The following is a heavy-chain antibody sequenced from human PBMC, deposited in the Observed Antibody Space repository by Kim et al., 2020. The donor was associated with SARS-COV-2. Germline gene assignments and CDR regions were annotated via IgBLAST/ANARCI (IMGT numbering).Heavy chain of an antibody. D-gene: IGHD6-19*01. CDR3: AKRSSVWHFDY. J-gene: IGHJ4*02. V-gene: IGHV3-23*01. CDR2: NT. Sequence: NTYYADSVKGRFTISRDNSQNILFLHMSSLRAEDTAVYYCAKRSSVWHFDYWGQGTLVTVSS.